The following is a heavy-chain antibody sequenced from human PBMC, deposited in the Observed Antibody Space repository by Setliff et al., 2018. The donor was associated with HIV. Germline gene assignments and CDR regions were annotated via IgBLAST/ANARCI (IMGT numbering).Heavy chain of an antibody. CDR1: GDFFSSDYY. V-gene: IGHV4-34*01. CDR3: ARPVSKNFYGMDV. Sequence: SETLSLTCTVSGDFFSSDYYWGWIRQPPGKGLEWIGEINHRRSTNYNPSLKSRVTISVDSSKNQFSLEVTSVTAADTAVYFCARPVSKNFYGMDVWGLGATVTVSS. J-gene: IGHJ6*02. CDR2: INHRRST.